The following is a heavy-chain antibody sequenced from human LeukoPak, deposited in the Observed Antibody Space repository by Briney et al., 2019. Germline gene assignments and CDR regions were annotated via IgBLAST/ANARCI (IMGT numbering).Heavy chain of an antibody. V-gene: IGHV5-10-1*01. CDR2: IDPSDSYT. Sequence: GESLKISCKGSGYSVTSYWISWVRQMRGKGLTWMGRIDPSDSYTNYSPSFQGHVTISADKSIRSAYLQWSSLKASDTAMYYCASLRYYDSSGYYYWGQGTLVTVSS. J-gene: IGHJ4*02. CDR1: GYSVTSYW. D-gene: IGHD3-22*01. CDR3: ASLRYYDSSGYYY.